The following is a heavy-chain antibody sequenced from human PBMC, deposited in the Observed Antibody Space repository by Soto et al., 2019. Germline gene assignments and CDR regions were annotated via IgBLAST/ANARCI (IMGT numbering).Heavy chain of an antibody. CDR3: AKDARKLAYCGGDCYSGPPYFDY. CDR2: ISYDGSNK. CDR1: GFTFSSYG. V-gene: IGHV3-30*18. J-gene: IGHJ4*02. Sequence: GGSLRLSCAASGFTFSSYGMHWVRQTPGKGLEWVAVISYDGSNKYYADSVKGRFTISRDNSKNTLYLQMNSLRAEDTAVYYCAKDARKLAYCGGDCYSGPPYFDYWGQGTLVTVSS. D-gene: IGHD2-21*02.